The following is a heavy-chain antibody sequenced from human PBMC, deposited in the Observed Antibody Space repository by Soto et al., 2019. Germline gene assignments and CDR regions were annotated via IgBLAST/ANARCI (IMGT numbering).Heavy chain of an antibody. V-gene: IGHV1-8*01. D-gene: IGHD6-19*01. CDR1: GYTFTSYD. CDR3: ARGRIAVAGTFFRYYGMDV. Sequence: ASVKVSCKASGYTFTSYDINWVRQATGQGLEWMGWMNPNSGNTGYAQKFQGRVTMTRNASISTAYMELSSLRSEDTAVYYCARGRIAVAGTFFRYYGMDVSGQGTTVTVYS. J-gene: IGHJ6*02. CDR2: MNPNSGNT.